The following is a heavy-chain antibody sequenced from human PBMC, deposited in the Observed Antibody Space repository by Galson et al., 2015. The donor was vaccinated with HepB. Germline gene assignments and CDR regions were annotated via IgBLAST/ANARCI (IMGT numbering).Heavy chain of an antibody. CDR3: ARGIWTAKLYYYYMDV. CDR2: INAGNGDT. Sequence: SVKVSCKASGYTFTTYAMNWVRQAPGQRLEWMGWINAGNGDTKYSQKFQGRVSITRDTSASTAYMELSSLTSEDTAIYYCARGIWTAKLYYYYMDVWGRGTTVSVSS. V-gene: IGHV1-3*01. J-gene: IGHJ6*03. D-gene: IGHD2/OR15-2a*01. CDR1: GYTFTTYA.